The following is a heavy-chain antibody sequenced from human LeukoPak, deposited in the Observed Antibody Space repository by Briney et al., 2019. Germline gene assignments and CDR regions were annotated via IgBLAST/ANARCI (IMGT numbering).Heavy chain of an antibody. CDR1: GGSISSYY. V-gene: IGHV4-59*01. D-gene: IGHD3-10*01. CDR3: ARGKLLFDY. CDR2: IYYSGST. Sequence: PPETLSLTCTVSGGSISSYYWSWIRQPPGKGLEWIGYIYYSGSTNYNPSLKSRVTISVDTSKNQFSLKLSSVTAADTAVYYCARGKLLFDYWGQGTLVTVSS. J-gene: IGHJ4*02.